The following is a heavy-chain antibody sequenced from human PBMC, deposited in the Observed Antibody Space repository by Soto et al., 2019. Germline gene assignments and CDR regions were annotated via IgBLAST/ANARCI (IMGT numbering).Heavy chain of an antibody. J-gene: IGHJ4*02. D-gene: IGHD6-19*01. CDR2: ISAYNGNT. V-gene: IGHV1-18*01. CDR3: ARGGFSEQWLAEVFDY. Sequence: QVRLVQSGAEMKKPGASVKVSCKASGYTFTSYGISWVRQAPGQGLLWMGWISAYNGNTNYAQKLQGRVTMTTDTSTSTAYMELRSLRSDDTAVYYCARGGFSEQWLAEVFDYWCQGTLVTVSS. CDR1: GYTFTSYG.